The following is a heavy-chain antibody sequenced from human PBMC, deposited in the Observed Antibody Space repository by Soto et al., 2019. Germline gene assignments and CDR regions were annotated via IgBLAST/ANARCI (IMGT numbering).Heavy chain of an antibody. Sequence: PSETLSLTCTVSGGSISSYYWSWIRQPPGKGPEWIGYIYYSGSTNYNPSLKSRVTISVDTSKNQFSLKLSSVTAADTAVYYCARTMGYSYGLGGMVDYWGQGTLVTVSS. D-gene: IGHD5-18*01. CDR1: GGSISSYY. CDR3: ARTMGYSYGLGGMVDY. V-gene: IGHV4-59*01. J-gene: IGHJ4*02. CDR2: IYYSGST.